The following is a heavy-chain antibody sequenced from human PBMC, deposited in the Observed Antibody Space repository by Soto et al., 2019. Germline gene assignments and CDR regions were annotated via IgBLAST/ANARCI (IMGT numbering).Heavy chain of an antibody. CDR2: IYWNDDK. J-gene: IGHJ4*02. CDR1: GFSLRTTGVG. Sequence: HITLTESGPTLVKPTQTLTLTCTYSGFSLRTTGVGVGWVRQPPGKALEWLAIIYWNDDKHYSPSLKSRFTLTSYISISQVVLTMTNMDPVDTATYYCAHTWGLPFDYWGQGTLVIVSS. V-gene: IGHV2-5*01. D-gene: IGHD3-16*01. CDR3: AHTWGLPFDY.